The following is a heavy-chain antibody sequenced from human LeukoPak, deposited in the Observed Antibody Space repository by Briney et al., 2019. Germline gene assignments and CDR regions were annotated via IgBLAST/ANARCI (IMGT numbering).Heavy chain of an antibody. CDR1: GFTFSSYA. J-gene: IGHJ4*02. D-gene: IGHD5-12*01. V-gene: IGHV3-23*01. CDR3: AKVRISGYDWRGFDY. CDR2: ISGSGGST. Sequence: GGSLRLSCAASGFTFSSYAMSWVRQAPGKGLEWVSAISGSGGSTYYADSVKGRFTISRDNSKNTLYLQMNSLRAEDTAVYYCAKVRISGYDWRGFDYWGQGTLVTVSS.